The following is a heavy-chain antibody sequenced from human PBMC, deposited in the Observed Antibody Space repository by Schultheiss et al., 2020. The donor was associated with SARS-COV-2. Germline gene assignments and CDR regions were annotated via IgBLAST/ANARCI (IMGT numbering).Heavy chain of an antibody. CDR3: ARVEAVALFDY. CDR2: INPNSGGT. Sequence: ASVKVSCKASGYTFTSYGINWVRQATGQGLEWMGWINPNSGGTNYAQKLQGRVTMTTDTSTSTAYMELRSLRSDDTAVYYCARVEAVALFDYWGQGTLVTVSS. CDR1: GYTFTSYG. D-gene: IGHD6-19*01. J-gene: IGHJ4*02. V-gene: IGHV1-18*01.